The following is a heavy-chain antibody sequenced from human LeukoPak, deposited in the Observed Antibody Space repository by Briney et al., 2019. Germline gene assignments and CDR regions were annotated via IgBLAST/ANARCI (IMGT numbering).Heavy chain of an antibody. J-gene: IGHJ4*02. V-gene: IGHV3-21*01. CDR3: ASWVVAATVSDY. Sequence: GGSLRLSCAASGFTFSSYSMNWVRQAPGKGLEWVSSISSSSSYIYYADSVKGRFTISRDNAKNSLYLQMNSLRVEDTAVYYCASWVVAATVSDYWGQGTPVTVSS. D-gene: IGHD2-15*01. CDR2: ISSSSSYI. CDR1: GFTFSSYS.